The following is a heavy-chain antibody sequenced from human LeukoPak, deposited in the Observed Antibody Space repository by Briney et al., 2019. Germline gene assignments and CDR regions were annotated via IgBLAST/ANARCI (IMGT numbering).Heavy chain of an antibody. CDR1: GFTFSSYW. CDR3: AKDEAPAAGSWNYYYGMDV. Sequence: GGSLRLSCAASGFTFSSYWMHWVRQAPGEGLVWVSRVNTDGSSTSYADSVKGRFTISRDNAKNTLYLQMNSLRVEDTAVYYCAKDEAPAAGSWNYYYGMDVWGQGTTVTVSS. D-gene: IGHD6-13*01. V-gene: IGHV3-74*01. J-gene: IGHJ6*02. CDR2: VNTDGSST.